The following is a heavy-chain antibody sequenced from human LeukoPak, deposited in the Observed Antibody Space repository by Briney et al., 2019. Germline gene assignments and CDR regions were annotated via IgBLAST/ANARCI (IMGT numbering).Heavy chain of an antibody. CDR1: GGSIRNNS. CDR3: ARDPGIAATGDALDI. CDR2: IYATGST. Sequence: SETLSLTCTVSGGSIRNNSWSWVRQPAGRGLEWLGHIYATGSTNYNPSLRSRVTMSVDKSKNQFSLNLRSVTAADTAIYYCARDPGIAATGDALDIWGQGTVVTVSS. V-gene: IGHV4-4*07. D-gene: IGHD6-13*01. J-gene: IGHJ3*02.